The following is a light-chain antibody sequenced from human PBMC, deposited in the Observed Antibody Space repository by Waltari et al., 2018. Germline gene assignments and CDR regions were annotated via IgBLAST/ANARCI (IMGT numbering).Light chain of an antibody. V-gene: IGKV3-11*01. CDR3: QQRSNQET. Sequence: EIVLTQSPATLSLSPGERATLYCRASQSVSSYLAWYQQKPGQAPRLLIYDASNRDTGSPARFSGSGSGTDFTLTISSLEPEDFAVYYCQQRSNQETFGQGTKVEIK. CDR2: DAS. CDR1: QSVSSY. J-gene: IGKJ1*01.